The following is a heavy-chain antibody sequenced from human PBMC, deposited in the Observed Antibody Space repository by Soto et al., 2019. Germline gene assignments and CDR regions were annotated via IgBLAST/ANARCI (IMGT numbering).Heavy chain of an antibody. CDR3: ARDFLGYCSGGSCYPTRLGGMDV. D-gene: IGHD2-15*01. V-gene: IGHV3-30-3*01. Sequence: QVQLVESGGGVVQPGRSLRLSCAASGFTFSSYAMHWVRQAPGKGLEWVAVISYDGSNKYYADSVKGRFTISRDNSKITLYLQMNSLRAADTAVYYCARDFLGYCSGGSCYPTRLGGMDVWGQGTTVTVSS. CDR2: ISYDGSNK. CDR1: GFTFSSYA. J-gene: IGHJ6*02.